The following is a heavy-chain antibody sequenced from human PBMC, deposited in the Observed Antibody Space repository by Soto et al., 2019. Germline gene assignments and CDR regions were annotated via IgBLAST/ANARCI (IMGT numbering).Heavy chain of an antibody. Sequence: GSLRLSCAASGFTFSSYSMNWVRQAPGKGLEWVSYISSSSSTTYYADSVKGRFTISRDNSKITLFLQMNSLRAEDTAIYYCTKAHQVIRDWGQGTLVTVSS. J-gene: IGHJ4*02. CDR3: TKAHQVIRD. V-gene: IGHV3-48*01. CDR2: ISSSSSTT. CDR1: GFTFSSYS.